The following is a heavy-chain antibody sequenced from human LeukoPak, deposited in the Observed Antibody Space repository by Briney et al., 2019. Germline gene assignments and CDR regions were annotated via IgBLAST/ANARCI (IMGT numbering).Heavy chain of an antibody. CDR3: AKRYYGSGNYDPLLGY. V-gene: IGHV3-23*01. CDR2: ISGSGTNT. CDR1: GFTFSSYA. J-gene: IGHJ4*02. D-gene: IGHD3-10*01. Sequence: PGGSLRLSCAASGFTFSSYAMGWVRQAPGKVLEWVSAISGSGTNTYYADSVKGRFTISRDNSKNTLFLQMNSLRAEDTAVYYCAKRYYGSGNYDPLLGYWGQGALVTVSS.